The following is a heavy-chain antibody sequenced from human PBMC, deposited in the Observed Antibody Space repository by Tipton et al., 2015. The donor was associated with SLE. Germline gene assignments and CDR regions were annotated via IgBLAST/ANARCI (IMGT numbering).Heavy chain of an antibody. Sequence: TLSLTCAVYGGSFSGYYWSWIRQPPGKGLEWIGEINHSGSTNYNPSLKSRVTISVDTPKNQFSLKLNSVTAADTAVYYCARQGGVGAIDYWGQGTLVNVSS. CDR1: GGSFSGYY. J-gene: IGHJ4*02. V-gene: IGHV4-34*01. CDR3: ARQGGVGAIDY. CDR2: INHSGST. D-gene: IGHD1-26*01.